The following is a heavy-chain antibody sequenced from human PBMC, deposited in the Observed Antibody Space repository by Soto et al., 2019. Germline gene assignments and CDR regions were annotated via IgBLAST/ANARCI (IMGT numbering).Heavy chain of an antibody. CDR1: GYTFTSYY. CDR2: INPSGGST. J-gene: IGHJ5*02. D-gene: IGHD6-6*01. CDR3: ARSSSSPLEEYNWFDP. V-gene: IGHV1-46*01. Sequence: ASVKVSCKASGYTFTSYYMHWVRQAPGQGLEWMGIINPSGGSTSYAQKFQGRVTMTRDTSTSTVYMELSSLRSGDTAVYYCARSSSSPLEEYNWFDPWGQGTLVTVSS.